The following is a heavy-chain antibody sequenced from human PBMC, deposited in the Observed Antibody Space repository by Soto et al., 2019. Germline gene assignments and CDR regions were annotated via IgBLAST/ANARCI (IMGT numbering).Heavy chain of an antibody. CDR1: GFTFSNFA. CDR2: IGSGGDGI. D-gene: IGHD3-16*01. V-gene: IGHV3-23*01. Sequence: EVQLLESGGGLVQPGGSLRLSCAASGFTFSNFAMKWVRQAPGKGLEWVSVIGSGGDGIHYADSVKGRFTISRDDSKNPAILQTTRLTADAPGVYYCTTYGKPVMDTWGHGTLVTVSS. J-gene: IGHJ5*01. CDR3: TTYGKPVMDT.